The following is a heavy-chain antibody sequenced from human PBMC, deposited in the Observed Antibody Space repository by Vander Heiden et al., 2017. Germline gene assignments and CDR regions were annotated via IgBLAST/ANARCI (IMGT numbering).Heavy chain of an antibody. CDR1: GFTFSSHG. J-gene: IGHJ4*02. CDR3: AKDLTGTTGY. V-gene: IGHV3-30*18. CDR2: IADDGSNK. Sequence: QVQLLESGGGVVQPGRSLRLPCAASGFTFSSHGMHLVRQAPGNRLEWVAVIADDGSNKYYADSVKGRFTISRDNSKNTLYLQMNSLRAEDTAVYYCAKDLTGTTGYWGQGTLVTVSS. D-gene: IGHD1-1*01.